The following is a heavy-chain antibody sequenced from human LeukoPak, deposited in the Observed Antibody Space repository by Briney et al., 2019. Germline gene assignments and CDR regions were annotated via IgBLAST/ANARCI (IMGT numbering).Heavy chain of an antibody. V-gene: IGHV4-39*01. J-gene: IGHJ4*02. Sequence: SETLSLTCTVSGGSISSSSYYWGWIRQPPGKGLEWIGTIYYSGNTYYNPSLKSRVTISVDTSKNQFSLRLSSVTAADTAVYYCARLEYYDFWSVQLGTPPFDYWGQGTLVTVSS. D-gene: IGHD3-3*01. CDR2: IYYSGNT. CDR3: ARLEYYDFWSVQLGTPPFDY. CDR1: GGSISSSSYY.